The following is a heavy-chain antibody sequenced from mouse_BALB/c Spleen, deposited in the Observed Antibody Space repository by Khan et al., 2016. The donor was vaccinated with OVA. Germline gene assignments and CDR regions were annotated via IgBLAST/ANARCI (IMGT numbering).Heavy chain of an antibody. CDR1: GFTFSSYA. Sequence: EVELVESGGGLVKPGGSLKLSCSASGFTFSSYAMSWVRQTPEKRLELVATISSGGHYTFYPDSVKGRFTISRDNARNTLYLQRSSLRSEDTAMYYCARSLVDCYAMACWGQGTSVTVSS. CDR2: ISSGGHYT. D-gene: IGHD1-1*02. J-gene: IGHJ4*01. CDR3: ARSLVDCYAMAC. V-gene: IGHV5-9-3*01.